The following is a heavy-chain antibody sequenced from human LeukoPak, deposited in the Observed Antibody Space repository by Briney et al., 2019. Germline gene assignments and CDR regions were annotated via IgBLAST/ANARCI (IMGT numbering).Heavy chain of an antibody. CDR2: IIPILGIA. D-gene: IGHD6-13*01. CDR1: GGTFSSYA. CDR3: ATPPPLYSSSYKPYYFDY. V-gene: IGHV1-69*04. Sequence: SVKVSCKASGGTFSSYAISWVRQAPGQGLEWMGRIIPILGIANYAQKFQGRVTITADKSTSTAYMELSSLRSEDTAVYYCATPPPLYSSSYKPYYFDYWGQGTLVTVSS. J-gene: IGHJ4*02.